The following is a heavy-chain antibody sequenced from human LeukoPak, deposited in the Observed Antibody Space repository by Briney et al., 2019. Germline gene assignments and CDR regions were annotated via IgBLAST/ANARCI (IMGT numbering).Heavy chain of an antibody. V-gene: IGHV3-23*01. D-gene: IGHD5-12*01. Sequence: GGSLRLSCAASGFTFSSYAMSWVRQAPGKGLEWVSAISGSGGSTYYADSVKGRFTISRDNSKNTLYLQMTSLKTEDTAVYYCTTENIVATIGDFWGQGTLVTVSS. CDR3: TTENIVATIGDF. CDR2: ISGSGGST. J-gene: IGHJ4*02. CDR1: GFTFSSYA.